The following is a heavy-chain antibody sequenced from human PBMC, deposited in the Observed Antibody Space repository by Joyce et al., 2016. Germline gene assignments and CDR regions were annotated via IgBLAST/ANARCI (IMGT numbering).Heavy chain of an antibody. CDR2: IKSKNECGRQ. V-gene: IGHV3-15*01. CDR1: GLTFRTTW. J-gene: IGHJ4*02. CDR3: TTDARY. Sequence: VQRVESGGGLVQPGESLRLSCGYPGLTFRTTWMSWVRQAPGKGLEWIGRIKSKNECGRQAYIEPVKGRFTLSRDDSANTVYLQMDSLKIEDTAMYYCTTDARYWGRGTLITVSS.